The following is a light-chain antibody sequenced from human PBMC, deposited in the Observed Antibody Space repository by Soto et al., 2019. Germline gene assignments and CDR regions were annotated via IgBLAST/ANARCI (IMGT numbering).Light chain of an antibody. CDR1: QSXLYSSNNKNY. CDR2: WAS. J-gene: IGKJ5*01. V-gene: IGKV4-1*01. CDR3: HQYLTNSWT. Sequence: IVMAQSPDSLAVSLGERATLSCXXSQSXLYSSNNKNYLAWYQQKPGQSPKXXIYWASFRESGVPDRFSGSGSGTDFTLTISNLQAEDVAVYYCHQYLTNSWTFGQGTRLEI.